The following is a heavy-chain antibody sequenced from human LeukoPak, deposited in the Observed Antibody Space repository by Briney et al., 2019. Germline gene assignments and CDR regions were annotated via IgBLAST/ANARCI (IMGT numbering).Heavy chain of an antibody. D-gene: IGHD2-2*01. V-gene: IGHV4-4*07. Sequence: ETLSLTCTVSGDSISNYYWSWIRQPAGKGLEWIGRMYTSGATNYNPSLKSRTTMSVDTSKNQLSLRLSSVTAADRAVYYCAREGPAASTSFYYFMDVWGKGTTVTVSS. CDR3: AREGPAASTSFYYFMDV. CDR2: MYTSGAT. CDR1: GDSISNYY. J-gene: IGHJ6*03.